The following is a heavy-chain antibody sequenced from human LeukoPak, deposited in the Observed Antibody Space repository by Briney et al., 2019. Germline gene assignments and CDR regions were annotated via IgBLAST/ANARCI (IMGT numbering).Heavy chain of an antibody. CDR3: AKDDYSSGWGFYYYMDV. CDR2: IRYDGSNK. Sequence: SGGSLRLSCAASGFTFSSYGMHWVRQAPGKGLEWVAFIRYDGSNKYYADSVKGRFTISRDNSKNTLYLQMNSLRAEDTAVYYCAKDDYSSGWGFYYYMDVWGKGTTVTISS. J-gene: IGHJ6*03. D-gene: IGHD6-19*01. CDR1: GFTFSSYG. V-gene: IGHV3-30*02.